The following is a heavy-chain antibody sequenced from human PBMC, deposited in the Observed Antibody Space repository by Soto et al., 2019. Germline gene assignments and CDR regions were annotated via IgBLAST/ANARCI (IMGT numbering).Heavy chain of an antibody. D-gene: IGHD4-17*01. V-gene: IGHV3-48*02. CDR2: ISSSSSTI. Sequence: EVQLVESGGGLVQPGGSLRLSCAASGFTFSSYSMNWVRQAPGKGLAWVSYISSSSSTIYYPDSVKGRFTISRDNAKNAMYLQKNSLRDEDTAVYYCASGNHDYGGNSPLIFWGQGTLVTVSS. J-gene: IGHJ4*02. CDR1: GFTFSSYS. CDR3: ASGNHDYGGNSPLIF.